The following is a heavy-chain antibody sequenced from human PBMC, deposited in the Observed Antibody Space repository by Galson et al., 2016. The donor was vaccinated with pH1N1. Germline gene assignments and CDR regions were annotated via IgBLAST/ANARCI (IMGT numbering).Heavy chain of an antibody. CDR3: AIGKPVAGFPDPELDY. V-gene: IGHV1-24*01. D-gene: IGHD6-19*01. CDR1: GYSLTDLS. CDR2: FDPEDGEI. Sequence: SVKVSCKVSGYSLTDLSMHWVRQAPGKGLEWMGGFDPEDGEIIYAQKFQGRVTMTEDTSTDTAYRELSSLRSEDTAVYYGAIGKPVAGFPDPELDYWGQGTLVTVSS. J-gene: IGHJ4*02.